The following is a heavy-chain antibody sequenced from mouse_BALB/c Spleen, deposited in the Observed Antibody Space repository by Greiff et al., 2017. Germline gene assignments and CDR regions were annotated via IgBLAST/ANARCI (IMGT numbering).Heavy chain of an antibody. J-gene: IGHJ2*01. CDR3: AREPFTTATDY. Sequence: QVQLQQSGAELARPGASVKLSCKASGYTFTSYWMQWVKQRTGQGLEWIGAIYPGDGDTRYTQKFKGKATLTADKSSSTAYMQLSSLASEDSAVYYCAREPFTTATDYWGQGTTLTVSS. CDR2: IYPGDGDT. CDR1: GYTFTSYW. D-gene: IGHD1-2*01. V-gene: IGHV1-87*01.